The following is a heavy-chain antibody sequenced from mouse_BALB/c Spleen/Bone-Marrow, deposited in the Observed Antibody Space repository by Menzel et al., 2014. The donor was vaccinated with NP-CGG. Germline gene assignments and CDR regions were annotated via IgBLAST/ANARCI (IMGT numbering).Heavy chain of an antibody. Sequence: DVMLVESGGGLVQPGGSLRLSCAPSGFTITDYYMSWVRQPPGKALEWLGFIRNKANGYTTEYSASVKGRFTISRDNSQSILYLQMNTLRAEDSATYYCARDDYGRGYWGQGTTLTVSS. CDR3: ARDDYGRGY. CDR2: IRNKANGYTT. J-gene: IGHJ2*01. V-gene: IGHV7-3*02. D-gene: IGHD1-1*01. CDR1: GFTITDYY.